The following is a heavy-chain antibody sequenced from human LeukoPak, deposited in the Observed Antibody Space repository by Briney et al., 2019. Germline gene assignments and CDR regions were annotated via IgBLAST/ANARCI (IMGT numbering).Heavy chain of an antibody. J-gene: IGHJ3*02. CDR2: ISGSAVGT. CDR3: ATPLHAFDI. D-gene: IGHD1-14*01. CDR1: RFTLSSYM. Sequence: GGSLRLSCVASRFTLSSYMMSWVRQAPGKGLEWVSGISGSAVGTFYSDSVRGRFTISRDSPKNTLYLLMNSLRAEDTAVYYCATPLHAFDIWGQGTMVTVSS. V-gene: IGHV3-23*01.